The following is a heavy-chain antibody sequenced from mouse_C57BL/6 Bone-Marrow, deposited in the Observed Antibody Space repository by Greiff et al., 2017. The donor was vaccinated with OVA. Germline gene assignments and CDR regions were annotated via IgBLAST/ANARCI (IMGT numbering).Heavy chain of an antibody. CDR1: GYTFTSYW. CDR3: ARWDYGSSLYWYFDV. V-gene: IGHV1-64*01. J-gene: IGHJ1*03. Sequence: QVQLQQPGAELVKPGASVKLSCKASGYTFTSYWMHWVKQRPGQGLECIGMIHPKSGSTKYNEKFKSKATLTVEKSSSTAYMQLSGLTSEDSAVYYCARWDYGSSLYWYFDVWGTGTTFTVSS. CDR2: IHPKSGST. D-gene: IGHD1-1*01.